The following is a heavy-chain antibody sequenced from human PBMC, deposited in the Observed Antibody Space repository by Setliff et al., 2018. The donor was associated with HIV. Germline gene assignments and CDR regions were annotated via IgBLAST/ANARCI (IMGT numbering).Heavy chain of an antibody. J-gene: IGHJ4*02. CDR3: VRDDYGYNGKGFDY. V-gene: IGHV4-39*02. Sequence: SETLSLTCTVSGGSINSSTYYWGWIRQPPGKGLEWIGSFYYSGRTYYSPSLKSRVTISIDPSNNQISLRLSSVTAADTAMYYCVRDDYGYNGKGFDYWGPGTLVTV. CDR1: GGSINSSTYY. CDR2: FYYSGRT. D-gene: IGHD4-17*01.